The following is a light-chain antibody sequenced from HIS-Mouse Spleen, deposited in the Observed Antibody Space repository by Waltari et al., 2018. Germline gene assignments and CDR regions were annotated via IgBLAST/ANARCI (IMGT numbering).Light chain of an antibody. CDR3: QSYDSSKLWV. CDR2: EDN. Sequence: SLAVSLGERATINCKSSQSVLYSSINKNYLAWYQQRPGSAPPTVIYEDNQRPSGVTDRFSGSIDSSSNSASLTISGRKTEDEADYYCQSYDSSKLWVFGGGTKLTVL. CDR1: QSVLYSSINKNY. V-gene: IGLV6-57*02. J-gene: IGLJ3*02.